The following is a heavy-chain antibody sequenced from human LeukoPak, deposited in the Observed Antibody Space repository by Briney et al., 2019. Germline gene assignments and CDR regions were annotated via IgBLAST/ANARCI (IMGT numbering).Heavy chain of an antibody. CDR3: AKTQGYYDA. D-gene: IGHD2-15*01. V-gene: IGHV3-23*01. Sequence: GGSLRLSCAASGFTFSSYAMSWVRQAPRKGLEWVSGITGGGTTTYYAESVKGRFTVSRDNSKNTLYLQMNSLRADDTAVYYCAKTQGYYDAWGQGALVTVSS. J-gene: IGHJ5*02. CDR1: GFTFSSYA. CDR2: ITGGGTTT.